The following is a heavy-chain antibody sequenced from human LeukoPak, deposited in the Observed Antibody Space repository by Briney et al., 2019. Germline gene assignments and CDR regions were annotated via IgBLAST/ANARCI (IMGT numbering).Heavy chain of an antibody. CDR3: TREVGTGSLDD. CDR1: GGTFDTYT. CDR2: SIPLLASP. D-gene: IGHD1-26*01. Sequence: ASVNVSCKASGGTFDTYTFTWVRQAPGQGLEWLGKSIPLLASPDYAPKFQGRVTITSDESSSIVYMELRSLTFDDTAVYYCTREVGTGSLDDWGQGTLVIVSS. V-gene: IGHV1-69*05. J-gene: IGHJ4*02.